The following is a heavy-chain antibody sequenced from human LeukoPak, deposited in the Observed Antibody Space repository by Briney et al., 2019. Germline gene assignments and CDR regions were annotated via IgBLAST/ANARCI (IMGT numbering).Heavy chain of an antibody. CDR2: ISSSSSRL. CDR1: GFSFDSYE. CDR3: AKERAGYTNPYYFDY. J-gene: IGHJ4*02. Sequence: GGSLRLSCAASGFSFDSYEMNWVRQAPGKGLEWVSYISSSSSRLDYADSVRGRFTISRDNSKNTLYLHMNSLRAEDTAVYYCAKERAGYTNPYYFDYWGQGALVTVSS. V-gene: IGHV3-48*03. D-gene: IGHD3-16*02.